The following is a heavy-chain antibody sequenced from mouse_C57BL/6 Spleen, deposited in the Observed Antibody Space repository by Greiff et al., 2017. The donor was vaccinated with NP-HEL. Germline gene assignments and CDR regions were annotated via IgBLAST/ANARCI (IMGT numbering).Heavy chain of an antibody. J-gene: IGHJ3*01. V-gene: IGHV1-82*01. CDR2: IYPGDGDT. CDR1: GYAFSSSW. Sequence: QVQLKQSGPELVKPGASVKISCKASGYAFSSSWMNWVKQRPGKGLEWIGRIYPGDGDTNYNGKFKGKATLTADKSSSTAYMQLSSLTSEDSAVYFCARWALSAWFAYWGQGTLVTVSA. D-gene: IGHD3-3*01. CDR3: ARWALSAWFAY.